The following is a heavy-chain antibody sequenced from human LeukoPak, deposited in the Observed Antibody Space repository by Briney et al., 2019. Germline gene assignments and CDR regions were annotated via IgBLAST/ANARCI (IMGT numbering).Heavy chain of an antibody. Sequence: SETLSLTCTVSGYSISSGYYWGWIRQPPGKGLEWIGSIYHSGSTYYNPSLKSRVTISVDTSKNQFPLKLSSVTAADTAVYYCARDLGYSYGYYFDYWGQGTLVTVSS. CDR2: IYHSGST. D-gene: IGHD5-18*01. CDR1: GYSISSGYY. CDR3: ARDLGYSYGYYFDY. V-gene: IGHV4-38-2*02. J-gene: IGHJ4*02.